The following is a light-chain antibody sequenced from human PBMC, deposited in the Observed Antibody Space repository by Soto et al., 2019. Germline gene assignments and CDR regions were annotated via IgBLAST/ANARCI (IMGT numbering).Light chain of an antibody. CDR2: EAS. CDR1: QSISSW. CDR3: QQYNTFWT. V-gene: IGKV1-5*01. Sequence: DIQLTQSPSTLSASVGVRVTITCRASQSISSWLAWYQQKPGKAPKLLVLEASSLEGGVPSRFSGSGSGTEFALTFDSLQADYFATYYCQQYNTFWTFGQGTKMDIK. J-gene: IGKJ1*01.